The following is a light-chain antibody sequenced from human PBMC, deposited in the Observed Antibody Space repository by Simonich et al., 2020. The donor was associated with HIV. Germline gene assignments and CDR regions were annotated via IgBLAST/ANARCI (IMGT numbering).Light chain of an antibody. CDR2: KAS. CDR1: QGISSW. CDR3: QQYNTYSPWP. Sequence: DIQVTQSPSTLSASVGDRVTITCRASQGISSWLAWYQQKPGKAPKLLIYKASTLESGVPSRFSGSGSETEFTLTISSLQPDDFATYYCQQYNTYSPWPFGQGTKVEIK. V-gene: IGKV1-5*03. J-gene: IGKJ1*01.